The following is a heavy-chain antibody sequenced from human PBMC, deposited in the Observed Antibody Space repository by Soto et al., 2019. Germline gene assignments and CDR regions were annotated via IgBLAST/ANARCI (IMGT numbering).Heavy chain of an antibody. CDR2: IIPMSGTA. CDR1: GGTFSSYA. Sequence: SVKVSCKTSGGTFSSYAINWVRQASGQGLEWMGGIIPMSGTARSAQKFQGRVTIIADKSTRTVYMELSSLRSEDTAVYYCARDGGIAGFYYFDYWGQGTQVTVSS. D-gene: IGHD6-13*01. CDR3: ARDGGIAGFYYFDY. J-gene: IGHJ4*02. V-gene: IGHV1-69*06.